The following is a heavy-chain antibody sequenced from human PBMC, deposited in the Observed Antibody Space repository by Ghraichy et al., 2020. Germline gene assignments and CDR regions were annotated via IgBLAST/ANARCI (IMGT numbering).Heavy chain of an antibody. V-gene: IGHV3-74*03. D-gene: IGHD2-21*02. Sequence: GGSLRLSCAASGFIFSDYWMHWVRQAPGKGLVWVSRINGDGSRTAYADSVKGRFTISRDNAKNTLYLQVNSLRAEDTAMYYCARDSWECSGGHCYFRYWGQGTLVTVSS. CDR1: GFIFSDYW. J-gene: IGHJ4*02. CDR3: ARDSWECSGGHCYFRY. CDR2: INGDGSRT.